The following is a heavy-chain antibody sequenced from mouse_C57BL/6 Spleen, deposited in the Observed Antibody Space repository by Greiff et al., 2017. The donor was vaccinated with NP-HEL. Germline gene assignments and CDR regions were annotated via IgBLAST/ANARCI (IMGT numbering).Heavy chain of an antibody. J-gene: IGHJ4*01. V-gene: IGHV1-7*01. Sequence: QVQLQQSGAELAKPGASVKLSCKASGYTFTSYWMHWVKQRPGQGLEWIGYINPSSGYTKYNQKFKDKATLTADKYSSTAYMQLSSLTYEDSAVYYCARGGPGAMDYWGQGTSVTVSS. CDR3: ARGGPGAMDY. CDR2: INPSSGYT. CDR1: GYTFTSYW.